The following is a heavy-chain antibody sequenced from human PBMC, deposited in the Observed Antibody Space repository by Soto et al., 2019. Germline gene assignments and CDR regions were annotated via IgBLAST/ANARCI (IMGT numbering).Heavy chain of an antibody. J-gene: IGHJ6*01. D-gene: IGHD6-19*01. Sequence: QVQLVQSGAEVKKPGSSVKVSCKASGGTFSNYAFSWVRQAPGQGLEWLGGIMPSFGRADYAQKFRGRVTITADESTTTAHMELSSLRSEDTAVCYCVRWLKEAGIGGHYYY. CDR3: VRWLKEAGIGGHYYY. CDR2: IMPSFGRA. CDR1: GGTFSNYA. V-gene: IGHV1-69*12.